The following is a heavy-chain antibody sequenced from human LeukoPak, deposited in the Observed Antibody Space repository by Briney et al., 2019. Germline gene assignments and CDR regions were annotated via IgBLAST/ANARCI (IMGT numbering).Heavy chain of an antibody. CDR3: ARHEDTAMAGPDY. V-gene: IGHV5-51*01. J-gene: IGHJ4*02. D-gene: IGHD5-18*01. CDR2: IYPGDSDT. Sequence: GESLKISCKGSGYSFTSYWIGGVRQLPGKGLDWMGIIYPGDSDTRYSPSFQGQVTISADKSISTAYLQWSSLKASDTAMYYCARHEDTAMAGPDYWGEGTLVTVSS. CDR1: GYSFTSYW.